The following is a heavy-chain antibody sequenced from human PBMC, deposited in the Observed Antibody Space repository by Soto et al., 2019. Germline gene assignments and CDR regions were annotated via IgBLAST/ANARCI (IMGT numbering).Heavy chain of an antibody. Sequence: QVHLAQSGAEVRKPGTSVKVSCMASGGAFSDFAFSWVRQAPGQGLEWMGGIIPMFAASKYAERFQDRGTITEAASSKTVYLTLSSLTPEDTAVSYCVRGGIVAVPAALSFYLEYTNSRCDSWGEGTLV. CDR3: VRGGIVAVPAALSFYLEYTNSRCDS. J-gene: IGHJ4*02. CDR2: IIPMFAAS. CDR1: GGAFSDFA. V-gene: IGHV1-69*01. D-gene: IGHD3-16*02.